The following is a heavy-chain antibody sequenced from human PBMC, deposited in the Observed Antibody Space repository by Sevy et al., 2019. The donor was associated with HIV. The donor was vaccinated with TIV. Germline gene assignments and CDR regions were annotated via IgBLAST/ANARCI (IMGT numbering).Heavy chain of an antibody. CDR3: AKSRAEWGGYCSGGSCSDFDY. D-gene: IGHD2-15*01. V-gene: IGHV3-23*01. Sequence: GGSLRLSCAASGFTFSSYAMSWVRQAPGKGLEWVSAISGSGGSTYYADSVKGRFTISRDNSKNTLYLQMNSLRAEDQAVYYCAKSRAEWGGYCSGGSCSDFDYWGQGTLVTVSS. CDR1: GFTFSSYA. J-gene: IGHJ4*02. CDR2: ISGSGGST.